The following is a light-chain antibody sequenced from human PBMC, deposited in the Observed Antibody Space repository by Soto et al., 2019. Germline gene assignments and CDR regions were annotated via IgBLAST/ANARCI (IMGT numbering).Light chain of an antibody. CDR2: DAS. CDR1: QGISRA. V-gene: IGKV1-13*02. Sequence: AIPLTQSPSSLSESVGDRVTLTCRSKQGISRALAWSQQKPGKAPKLLIYDASSLESGVPSRFSGSGSGTDFTLTISSLQPEDFATYYCQQYNSYPITFGQGTRLEIK. CDR3: QQYNSYPIT. J-gene: IGKJ5*01.